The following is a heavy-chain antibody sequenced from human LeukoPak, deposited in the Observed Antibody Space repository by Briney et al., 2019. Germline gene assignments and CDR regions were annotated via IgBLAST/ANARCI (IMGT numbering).Heavy chain of an antibody. CDR1: AFIVSSNY. V-gene: IGHV3-66*01. CDR2: LYSGGST. J-gene: IGHJ4*02. D-gene: IGHD2-21*02. Sequence: TGGSLRLSCAVSAFIVSSNYMSWVRQAPGKGLEWVSVLYSGGSTYYADSVKGRFTISRDNSKNTLFLQMDSLRADDTAVYYCARGGGDYNPFDYWGQGTLVTVSS. CDR3: ARGGGDYNPFDY.